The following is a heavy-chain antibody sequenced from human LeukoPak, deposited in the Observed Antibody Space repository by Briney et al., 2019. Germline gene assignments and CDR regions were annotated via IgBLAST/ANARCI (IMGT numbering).Heavy chain of an antibody. V-gene: IGHV1-18*01. J-gene: IGHJ6*02. CDR2: ISAYNGNT. CDR3: ARDPSLPMYYYYGMDV. Sequence: ASVNVSCQPSGYTFTSYGISWVRQAPGQGLEWMGWISAYNGNTNYAQKLQGRVTMTTDTSTSTAYIELRSVRSDDTAVYYCARDPSLPMYYYYGMDVWGQGTTVTVSS. CDR1: GYTFTSYG.